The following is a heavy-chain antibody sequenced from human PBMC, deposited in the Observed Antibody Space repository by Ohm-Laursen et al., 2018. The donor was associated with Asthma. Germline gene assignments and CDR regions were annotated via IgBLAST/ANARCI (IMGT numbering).Heavy chain of an antibody. Sequence: SDTLSLTCTVSGGSFSSGIYSWSWIRPPPGMGREGVGNIYYSGSTNYNPSLKSRVTISVDTSKNQFSLKLSSVTAADTAVYYCARIRNDYGDYEFDYWGQGTLVTVSS. D-gene: IGHD4-17*01. V-gene: IGHV4-61*01. CDR3: ARIRNDYGDYEFDY. CDR2: IYYSGST. CDR1: GGSFSSGIYS. J-gene: IGHJ4*02.